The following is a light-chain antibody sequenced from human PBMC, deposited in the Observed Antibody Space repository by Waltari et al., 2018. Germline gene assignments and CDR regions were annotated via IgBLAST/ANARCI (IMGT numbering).Light chain of an antibody. V-gene: IGKV1-39*01. CDR3: QQSHSSPLT. J-gene: IGKJ4*01. CDR2: ATS. Sequence: DVQMTQSPSSLSASIGDRVTITCRASRSVIGYLNWYQQTPGKAPKSLIYATSTLQSGVPSRISGSGSGTDYTLTISSLQPEDFATYYCQQSHSSPLTFGGGTNVEIK. CDR1: RSVIGY.